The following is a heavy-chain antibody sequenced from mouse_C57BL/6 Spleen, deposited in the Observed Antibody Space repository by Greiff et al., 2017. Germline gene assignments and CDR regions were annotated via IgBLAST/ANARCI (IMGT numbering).Heavy chain of an antibody. Sequence: EVQLQQSGPELVKPGASVKISCKASGYTFTDYYMNWVKQSHGKSLEWIGDINPNNGGTSYNQKFKGKATLTVDKSSSTAYMELRSLASEDSAVYYCARAGLRDWGFDYWGQGTTLTVSS. CDR2: INPNNGGT. CDR1: GYTFTDYY. D-gene: IGHD3-3*01. V-gene: IGHV1-26*01. J-gene: IGHJ2*01. CDR3: ARAGLRDWGFDY.